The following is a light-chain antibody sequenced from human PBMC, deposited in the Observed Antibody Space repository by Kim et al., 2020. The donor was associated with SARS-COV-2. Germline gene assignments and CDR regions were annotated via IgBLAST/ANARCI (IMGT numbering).Light chain of an antibody. CDR2: EVS. J-gene: IGLJ3*02. CDR1: SSDVGGYNY. Sequence: QSALTQPASVSGSPGQSITISCTGTSSDVGGYNYVSWYQQHPGKAPKLMIYEVSNRPSGVSNRFSGSKSGNTASLTISGLQAEDVADYYCRSYTSSSARVFGGGTQLTVL. CDR3: RSYTSSSARV. V-gene: IGLV2-14*01.